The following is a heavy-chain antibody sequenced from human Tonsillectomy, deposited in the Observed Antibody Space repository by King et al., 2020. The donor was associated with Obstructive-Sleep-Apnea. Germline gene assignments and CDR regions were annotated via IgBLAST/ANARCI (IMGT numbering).Heavy chain of an antibody. D-gene: IGHD3-22*01. J-gene: IGHJ6*02. CDR3: AHYYDSSGYSLGYYGMDV. CDR1: GFTFSSYS. CDR2: ISSSSSTI. Sequence: EVQLVESGGGLVQPGGSLRLSCAASGFTFSSYSMNWVRQAPGKGLEWVSYISSSSSTIYYADSVKGRFTISRDNAKNSLYLQMNSLRAEDTAVYYCAHYYDSSGYSLGYYGMDVWGQGTTVTVSS. V-gene: IGHV3-48*04.